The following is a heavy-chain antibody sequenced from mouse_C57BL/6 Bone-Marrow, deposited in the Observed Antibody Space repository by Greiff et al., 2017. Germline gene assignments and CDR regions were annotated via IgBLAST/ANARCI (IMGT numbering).Heavy chain of an antibody. D-gene: IGHD2-5*01. CDR1: GYTFTSYW. CDR3: AGSNYDYAMDY. V-gene: IGHV1-61*01. CDR2: IYPSDSET. J-gene: IGHJ4*01. Sequence: VQLQQPGAELVRPGSSVKLSCKASGYTFTSYWMDWVKQRPGQGLEWIGNIYPSDSETHYNQKFKDKATLTVDKSSSTAYMQLSSLTSEDSAVYYCAGSNYDYAMDYWGQGTSVTVSS.